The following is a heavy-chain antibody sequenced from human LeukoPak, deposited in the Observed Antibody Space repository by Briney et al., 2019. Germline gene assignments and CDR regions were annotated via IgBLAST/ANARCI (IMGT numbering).Heavy chain of an antibody. CDR1: GSTFTSYD. CDR3: ARRPSSSWTEMYNWFDP. D-gene: IGHD6-13*01. CDR2: MNPNSGNT. V-gene: IGHV1-8*01. J-gene: IGHJ5*02. Sequence: ASVKVSCKASGSTFTSYDINWVRQATGQGLEWMGWMNPNSGNTGYAQKFQGRVTMTRNTSISTAYMELSSLRPEDTAVYYCARRPSSSWTEMYNWFDPWGQGTLVTVSS.